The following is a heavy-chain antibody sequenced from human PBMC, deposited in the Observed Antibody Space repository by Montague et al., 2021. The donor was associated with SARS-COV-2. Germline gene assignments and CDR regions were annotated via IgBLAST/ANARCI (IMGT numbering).Heavy chain of an antibody. Sequence: SETLSLTCTVSGASISGSIISTYWSWIRQPPGKGLEWIGYILYSGSTNYNPSLKSRVTMSVDTSKNQFSLNVTSVTAADTAVYYCARGVRDYGGRYFFDYWGQGTLVTVSS. CDR1: GASISGSIISTY. V-gene: IGHV4-61*01. CDR2: ILYSGST. J-gene: IGHJ4*02. CDR3: ARGVRDYGGRYFFDY. D-gene: IGHD4-23*01.